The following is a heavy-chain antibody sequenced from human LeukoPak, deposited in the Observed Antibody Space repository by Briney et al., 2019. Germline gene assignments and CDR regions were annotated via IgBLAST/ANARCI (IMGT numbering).Heavy chain of an antibody. CDR2: ISTSSTTI. CDR3: ARGGSYPFDY. J-gene: IGHJ4*02. CDR1: GFTLSSYS. Sequence: GGSLRLSCAASGFTLSSYSMNWVRQAPGKGLQSVSYISTSSTTIYYADFVKGRFTISRDNAKNSVHLQMNSLRDDDTAVYYCARGGSYPFDYWGQGTLVTVSS. V-gene: IGHV3-48*02. D-gene: IGHD3-16*02.